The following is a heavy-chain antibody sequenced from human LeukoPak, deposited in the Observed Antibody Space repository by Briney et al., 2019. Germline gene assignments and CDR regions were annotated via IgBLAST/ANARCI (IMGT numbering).Heavy chain of an antibody. V-gene: IGHV3-30*04. CDR3: ARDDPVSGTEWLVLSDY. CDR1: GFTFSSYA. CDR2: ISYDGSNK. J-gene: IGHJ4*02. Sequence: GGSLRLSCAASGFTFSSYAMHWVRQAPGKGLEWVAVISYDGSNKYYADSVKGRFTISRDNSKNTLYLQMNSLGAEDTAVYYCARDDPVSGTEWLVLSDYWGQGTLVTVSS. D-gene: IGHD6-19*01.